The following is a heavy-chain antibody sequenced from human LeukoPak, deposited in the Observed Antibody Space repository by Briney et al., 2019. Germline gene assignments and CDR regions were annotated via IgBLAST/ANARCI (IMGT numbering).Heavy chain of an antibody. CDR3: ARLRIWSRRGDYPPGAFDI. J-gene: IGHJ3*02. CDR2: INHSGST. CDR1: GGSFSGYY. Sequence: SETLSLTCAVYGGSFSGYYWSWIRQPPGKGLEWIGEINHSGSTNYNPSLKSRVTISVDTSKNQFSLKLSSVTAADTAVYYCARLRIWSRRGDYPPGAFDIWGQGTMVTVSS. D-gene: IGHD4-17*01. V-gene: IGHV4-34*01.